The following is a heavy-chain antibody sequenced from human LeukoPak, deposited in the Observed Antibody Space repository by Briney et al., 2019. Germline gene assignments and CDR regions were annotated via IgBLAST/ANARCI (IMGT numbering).Heavy chain of an antibody. J-gene: IGHJ3*02. V-gene: IGHV3-30*03. Sequence: GGSLRLSCAVSGFTFSSYGMHWVRQAPGKGLEWVAVISYDGSNKYYADSVKGRFTISRDNSKNTLYLQMNSLRAEDTAVYYCRGAAGYDAFDIWGQGTMVTVSS. CDR1: GFTFSSYG. CDR3: RGAAGYDAFDI. CDR2: ISYDGSNK. D-gene: IGHD6-13*01.